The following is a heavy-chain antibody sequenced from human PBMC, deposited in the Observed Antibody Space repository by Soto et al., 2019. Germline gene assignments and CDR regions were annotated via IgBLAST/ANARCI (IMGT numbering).Heavy chain of an antibody. D-gene: IGHD5-12*01. J-gene: IGHJ6*03. CDR3: ASVAYYYYYMDV. CDR1: GFTFSSYW. CDR2: IKQDGSEK. V-gene: IGHV3-7*01. Sequence: EVQLVESGGGLVQPGGSLRLSCAASGFTFSSYWMSWVRQAPGKGLEWVANIKQDGSEKYYVDSVKGRFTISRDNAKNTLYLQMNSLRAEDTAVYYCASVAYYYYYMDVWGKGTTVTVSS.